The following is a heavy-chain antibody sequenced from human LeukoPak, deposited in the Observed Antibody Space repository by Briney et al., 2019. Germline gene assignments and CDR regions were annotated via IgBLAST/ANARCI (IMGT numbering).Heavy chain of an antibody. CDR1: GGSIISSSYY. J-gene: IGHJ4*02. D-gene: IGHD3-22*01. V-gene: IGHV4-39*01. CDR3: ASPYDTGGYFDY. Sequence: KPSETLSLTCTVSGGSIISSSYYWGWIRQPPGKVLEWIATIYYSGSTYYHPSLKSRVTISVDTPKNQLSLNLSSVTARDTAVYYCASPYDTGGYFDYWAQGTRVTVSS. CDR2: IYYSGST.